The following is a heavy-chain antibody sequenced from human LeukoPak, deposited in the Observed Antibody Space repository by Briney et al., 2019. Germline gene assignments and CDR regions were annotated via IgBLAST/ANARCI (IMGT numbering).Heavy chain of an antibody. CDR2: ISGSGGST. J-gene: IGHJ4*02. V-gene: IGHV3-23*01. CDR3: AKGMYYFDY. CDR1: GFTFSSYE. Sequence: TGGSLRLSCAASGFTFSSYEMNWVRQAPGKGLEWVSAISGSGGSTYYADSVKGRFTISRDNSKNTLYLQMNSLRAEDTAVYYCAKGMYYFDYWGQGTLVTVSS.